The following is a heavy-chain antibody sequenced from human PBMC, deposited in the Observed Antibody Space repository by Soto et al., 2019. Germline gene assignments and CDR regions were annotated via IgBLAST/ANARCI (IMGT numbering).Heavy chain of an antibody. J-gene: IGHJ6*02. D-gene: IGHD3-3*01. CDR3: AVRSTYSHYYYAMDV. Sequence: QVQLVQSGAEVKKPGSSVKVSCKASGGTFTSYGIGWVRQAPGQGLEWMGGILPIFGTPNYAQNFRGRVTITADESTSTAYMELSSLRSEDTAVYYCAVRSTYSHYYYAMDVWGQGTTVTGSS. CDR2: ILPIFGTP. CDR1: GGTFTSYG. V-gene: IGHV1-69*01.